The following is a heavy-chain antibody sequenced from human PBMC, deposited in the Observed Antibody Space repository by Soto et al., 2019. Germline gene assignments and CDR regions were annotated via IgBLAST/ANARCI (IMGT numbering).Heavy chain of an antibody. CDR2: LSGTAKK. J-gene: IGHJ5*02. V-gene: IGHV3-23*01. CDR1: GFMFGGYA. D-gene: IGHD3-16*01. Sequence: EVQMLESGGGLVQPGGSLRLSCAASGFMFGGYAMSWVRQVPGKGLEWLSCLSGTAKKYYAESAKGRFTISRDRSKNTLYLQINSLRAEDTAVYYCTKRFPAGITWASLGPWGQGTRVTVSS. CDR3: TKRFPAGITWASLGP.